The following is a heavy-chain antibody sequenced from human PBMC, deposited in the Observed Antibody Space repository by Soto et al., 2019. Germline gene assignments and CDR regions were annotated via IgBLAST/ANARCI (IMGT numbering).Heavy chain of an antibody. V-gene: IGHV1-69*13. D-gene: IGHD3-3*02. Sequence: GASVKVSCKASGGTFSSYAISWVRQAPGQGLKWMGGIIPIFGTANYAQKFQGRVTITADESTSTAYMELSSLRSEDTAVYYCARLANIFGVPLDVWGQGTTVTVSS. CDR3: ARLANIFGVPLDV. J-gene: IGHJ6*02. CDR1: GGTFSSYA. CDR2: IIPIFGTA.